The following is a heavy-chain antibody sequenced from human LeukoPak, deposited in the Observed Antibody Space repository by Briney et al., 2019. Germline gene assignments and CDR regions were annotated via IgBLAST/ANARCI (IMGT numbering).Heavy chain of an antibody. D-gene: IGHD3-22*01. V-gene: IGHV4-4*07. CDR2: ISPSGNT. CDR1: SDSISSHS. J-gene: IGHJ4*01. CDR3: ARHRDYYDT. Sequence: SSETLSLTRSVSSDSISSHSWSWIRQPAGKRLEWIGHISPSGNTNYNPSLKSRVTMSVDTSKNHFSLKLSSVTAADTAVYYCARHRDYYDTWGHGTLVTVSS.